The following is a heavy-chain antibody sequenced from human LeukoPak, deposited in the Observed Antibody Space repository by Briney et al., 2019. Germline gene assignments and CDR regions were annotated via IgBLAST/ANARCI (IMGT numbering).Heavy chain of an antibody. CDR3: ASSGYYNNWFDP. D-gene: IGHD3-22*01. CDR1: GFTFSSYG. Sequence: GRSLRLSCAASGFTFSSYGVHWARHAPGKGLEWVADIWYDGSNKYYPDSVKGRFTISRDNSKNTLYLQMNSLRAKDTAVYYCASSGYYNNWFDPWGQGTLVTVSS. CDR2: IWYDGSNK. V-gene: IGHV3-33*01. J-gene: IGHJ5*02.